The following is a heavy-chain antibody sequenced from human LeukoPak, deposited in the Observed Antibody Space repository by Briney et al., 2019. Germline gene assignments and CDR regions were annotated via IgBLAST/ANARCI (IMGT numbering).Heavy chain of an antibody. CDR3: ARWSGWSGYYIRD. Sequence: ASVKVSCKASGYTFTGYYMHWVRQAPGQGLEWMGWINPNSGGTNYAQKFQGRVTMTRDTSISTAYMELSRLRSDDTAVYYCARWSGWSGYYIRDWGQGTLITVSS. CDR1: GYTFTGYY. CDR2: INPNSGGT. D-gene: IGHD3-3*01. V-gene: IGHV1-2*02. J-gene: IGHJ4*02.